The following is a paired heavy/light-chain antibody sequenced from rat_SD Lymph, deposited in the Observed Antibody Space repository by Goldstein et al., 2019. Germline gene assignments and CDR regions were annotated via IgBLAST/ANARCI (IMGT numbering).Light chain of an antibody. CDR1: SSVSY. V-gene: IGKV4S2*01. CDR2: DTS. CDR3: QQWSSNPWT. J-gene: IGKJ1*01. Sequence: EIVLTQSPTTMAASPGEKVTLTCRASSSVSYMHWYQQKSGASPKLWIYDTSNRASGVPNRFSGSGSGTSYSLTISSMETEDAATYYCQQWSSNPWTFGGGTKLELK.
Heavy chain of an antibody. CDR2: ITNTGGST. J-gene: IGHJ3*01. D-gene: IGHD1-9*01. CDR1: GFTFNNYW. V-gene: IGHV5-31*01. Sequence: EVQLVESGGGLVQPGRSLKLSCVASGFTFNNYWMTWIRQAPGKGLEWVASITNTGGSTYYPDSVKGRFTISRDNAKSTLYLQMNSLRSEDTATYYCTRGRTTGIPHWFAYWGQGTLVTVSS. CDR3: TRGRTTGIPHWFAY.